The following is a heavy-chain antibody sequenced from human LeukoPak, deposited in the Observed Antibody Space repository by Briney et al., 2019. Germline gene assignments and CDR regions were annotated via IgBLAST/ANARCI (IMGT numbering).Heavy chain of an antibody. V-gene: IGHV3-66*01. CDR2: IYSGGST. J-gene: IGHJ4*02. Sequence: SGGSLRLSCAASGFTVSSNYMSWVRQAPGKGLEWVSVIYSGGSTYYADSVKGRFTISRDNSKNTLYLQMNSLRAEDTAVYYCAGPPPRGVGATGFDHWGQGTLVTVSS. D-gene: IGHD1-26*01. CDR3: AGPPPRGVGATGFDH. CDR1: GFTVSSNY.